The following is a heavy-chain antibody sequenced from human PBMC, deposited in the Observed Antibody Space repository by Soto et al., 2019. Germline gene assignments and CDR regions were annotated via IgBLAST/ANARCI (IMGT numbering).Heavy chain of an antibody. V-gene: IGHV3-7*01. J-gene: IGHJ4*02. CDR2: IKPDGSDK. CDR1: GFTFSNYW. Sequence: GGSLRLSCAASGFTFSNYWMNWVRQAPGKGLEWVANIKPDGSDKSYVDSVKGRFTISRDNAKNSVYLQMNSLRGEDTAVYYCARVASGYRDYWGQGTMLTVYS. CDR3: ARVASGYRDY. D-gene: IGHD3-22*01.